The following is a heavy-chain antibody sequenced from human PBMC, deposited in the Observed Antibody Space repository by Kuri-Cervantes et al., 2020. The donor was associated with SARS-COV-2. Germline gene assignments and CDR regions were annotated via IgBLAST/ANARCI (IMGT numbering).Heavy chain of an antibody. CDR2: ISSSSSTI. J-gene: IGHJ6*02. V-gene: IGHV3-48*02. D-gene: IGHD2-2*01. CDR3: ARGYCSSTSCPPYYYYGMDV. CDR1: GFTFSSYS. Sequence: GESLKISCAASGFTFSSYSMNWVRQAPGKGLEWVSYISSSSSTIYYADSVKGRFTISRDNAKNSLYLQMNSLRDEDTAVYYCARGYCSSTSCPPYYYYGMDVWDQGTTVTVSS.